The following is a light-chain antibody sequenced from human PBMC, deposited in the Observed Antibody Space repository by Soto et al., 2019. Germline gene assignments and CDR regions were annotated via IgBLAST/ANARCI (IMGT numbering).Light chain of an antibody. J-gene: IGKJ5*01. CDR1: QTITSD. CDR2: AAS. V-gene: IGKV1-39*01. Sequence: DIQMTQSPSSLSASVGDRVTITCRASQTITSDLNWYQQRPGKAPKLLIYAASNLQSGVPSRFSGSGSGTDFTLTITSLQPEDFATYYCQQSYGTPITFGQGTRLEIK. CDR3: QQSYGTPIT.